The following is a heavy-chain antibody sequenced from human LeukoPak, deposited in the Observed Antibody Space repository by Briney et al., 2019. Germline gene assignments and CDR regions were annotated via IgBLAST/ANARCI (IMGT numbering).Heavy chain of an antibody. J-gene: IGHJ4*02. D-gene: IGHD2-2*01. CDR3: ARGRAQYQLIRFDY. V-gene: IGHV1-69*01. Sequence: AVKVSCKASGGTFSSYAISWVRQAPGQGLEWMGGSIPIIGTANYAQKFQGRVTITADESTSTAYMELSGLRSEDTAVYYCARGRAQYQLIRFDYWGQGTLVTVPS. CDR1: GGTFSSYA. CDR2: SIPIIGTA.